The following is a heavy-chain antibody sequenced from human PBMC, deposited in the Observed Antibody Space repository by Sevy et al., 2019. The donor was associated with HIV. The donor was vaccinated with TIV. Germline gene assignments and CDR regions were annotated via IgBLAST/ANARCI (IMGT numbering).Heavy chain of an antibody. V-gene: IGHV3-49*04. Sequence: GGSLRLSCTASGFTFGDYCMSWVRQAPGKGLEWVAFLKSDVYGGTVDHAASVRGRFVISRDDSKTIAYLQMNGLKTEDTGVYYCTRWKAAQSIFDYWGQRALVTVSS. CDR3: TRWKAAQSIFDY. J-gene: IGHJ4*02. D-gene: IGHD6-13*01. CDR2: LKSDVYGGTV. CDR1: GFTFGDYC.